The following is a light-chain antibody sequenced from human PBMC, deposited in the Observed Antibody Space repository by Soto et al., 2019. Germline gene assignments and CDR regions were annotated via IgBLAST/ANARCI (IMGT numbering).Light chain of an antibody. Sequence: DIVLTQSPGTLSLSPGERATLSCRASQSVSSTHLAWYQQKPGQAPRLLIYGGSSRATGIPVRFSGSGSETDFTLTITRLEPEDFAVYYCQQYSSSRTLGQGSKVEIK. CDR2: GGS. J-gene: IGKJ1*01. V-gene: IGKV3-20*01. CDR1: QSVSSTH. CDR3: QQYSSSRT.